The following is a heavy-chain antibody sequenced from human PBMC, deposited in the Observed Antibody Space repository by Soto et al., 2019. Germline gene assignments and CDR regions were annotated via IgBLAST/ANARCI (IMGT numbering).Heavy chain of an antibody. D-gene: IGHD1-26*01. CDR2: ISGSGGST. V-gene: IGHV3-23*01. CDR1: GFTFSSYA. Sequence: GESLKISCAASGFTFSSYAMSWVRQAPGKGLEWVSAISGSGGSTYYADSVKGRFTISRDNSKNTLYLQMNSLRAEDTAVYYCAKAPGSYYAEYFQHWGQGTLVTVSS. J-gene: IGHJ1*01. CDR3: AKAPGSYYAEYFQH.